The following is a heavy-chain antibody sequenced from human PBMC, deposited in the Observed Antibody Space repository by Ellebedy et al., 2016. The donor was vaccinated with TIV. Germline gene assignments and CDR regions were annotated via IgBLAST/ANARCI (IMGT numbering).Heavy chain of an antibody. V-gene: IGHV3-48*02. CDR1: GFTFSSYS. D-gene: IGHD3-22*01. CDR2: ISSSSSTI. CDR3: ARGQPYYNDSSGDGG. Sequence: PGGSLRLSCAASGFTFSSYSMNWVRQAPGKGLEWVSYISSSSSTIYYADSVKGRFTISRDNAKNSLYLQMNSLRDEDTAVYYCARGQPYYNDSSGDGGWGQGTLVTVSS. J-gene: IGHJ4*02.